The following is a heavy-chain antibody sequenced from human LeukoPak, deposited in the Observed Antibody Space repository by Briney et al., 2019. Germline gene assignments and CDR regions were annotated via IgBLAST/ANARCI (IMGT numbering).Heavy chain of an antibody. V-gene: IGHV5-51*01. D-gene: IGHD5-12*01. Sequence: GGALEISFKGSGCGFTSYWIGWVRPMPGKGLEWMGIIYPGDCDTRYSPSFQGQVTISDDKSISTAYLQWSSLKASDTAMYYCARHDATITYVDYWGQGTLVTVSS. J-gene: IGHJ4*02. CDR1: GCGFTSYW. CDR3: ARHDATITYVDY. CDR2: IYPGDCDT.